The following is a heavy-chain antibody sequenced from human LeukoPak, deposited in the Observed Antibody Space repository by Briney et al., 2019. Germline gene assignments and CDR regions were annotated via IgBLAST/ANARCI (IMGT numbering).Heavy chain of an antibody. D-gene: IGHD3-3*01. V-gene: IGHV1-2*02. CDR2: INPNSGGT. J-gene: IGHJ4*02. CDR3: ASAALYYDFWSGYDY. CDR1: GYTFTGYY. Sequence: ASVKVSCKASGYTFTGYYMHWVRQAPGQGLEWMGWINPNSGGTNYAQKFQGRVTMTRDTSISTAYMELSRLRSDDTAVYYCASAALYYDFWSGYDYWAREPWSPSPQ.